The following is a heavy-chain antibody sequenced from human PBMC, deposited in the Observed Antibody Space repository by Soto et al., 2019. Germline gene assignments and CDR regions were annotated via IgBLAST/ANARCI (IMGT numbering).Heavy chain of an antibody. CDR2: INPKFGDT. Sequence: QVQLVQSGAEVKEPGDSVRVSCEASGYTFTAYYIHWVRQAPGQGLEWMGWINPKFGDTTYAQDFQGRVSMTRDMSISTVYMDLSRLTSDDTARYYCARNMDYYYGRGSGNGHGFWGQGTTVTV. V-gene: IGHV1-2*02. CDR1: GYTFTAYY. D-gene: IGHD3-10*02. J-gene: IGHJ6*02. CDR3: ARNMDYYYGRGSGNGHGF.